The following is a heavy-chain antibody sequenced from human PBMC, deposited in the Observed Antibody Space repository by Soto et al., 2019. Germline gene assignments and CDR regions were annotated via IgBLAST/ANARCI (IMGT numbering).Heavy chain of an antibody. J-gene: IGHJ5*02. CDR1: GGSFSSNT. D-gene: IGHD2-15*01. CDR2: IIPIFGTS. Sequence: QLQLVQSGAEVKKPGSSVNVSCKTSGGSFSSNTITWVRQAPGQGLEWMGGIIPIFGTSDYAKKVQGRVTITADESTNTVYMELRRLRYEDTAVCYCARDVLLVGVSATRAAGGLDPWGQGTLVTVSS. CDR3: ARDVLLVGVSATRAAGGLDP. V-gene: IGHV1-69*01.